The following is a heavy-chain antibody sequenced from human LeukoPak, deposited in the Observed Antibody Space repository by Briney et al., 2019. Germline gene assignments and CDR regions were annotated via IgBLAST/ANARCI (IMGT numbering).Heavy chain of an antibody. Sequence: PSETLSLTCTVSGGSMRGHWWSWIRQSPGQGLEWIVDIFYIGGTNNISPLKSRLTMSLDSSKDQFSLKLSSVTAADSAVYYCARIRYSGSYAFDYWGQGTLVTVSS. CDR1: GGSMRGHW. CDR3: ARIRYSGSYAFDY. CDR2: IFYIGGT. D-gene: IGHD1-26*01. V-gene: IGHV4-59*11. J-gene: IGHJ4*02.